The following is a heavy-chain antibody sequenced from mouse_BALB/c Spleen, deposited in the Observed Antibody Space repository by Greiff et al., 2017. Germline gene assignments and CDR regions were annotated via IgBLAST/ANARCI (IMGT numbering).Heavy chain of an antibody. J-gene: IGHJ2*01. CDR2: IRSKSNNYAT. CDR1: GFTFNTYA. D-gene: IGHD2-1*01. V-gene: IGHV10-1*02. CDR3: VRSFYYGNYDYFDY. Sequence: EVKLMESGGGLVQPKGSLKLSCAASGFTFNTYAMNWVRQAPGKGLEWVARIRSKSNNYATYYADSVKDRFTISRDDSQSMLYLQMNNLKTEDTAMYYCVRSFYYGNYDYFDYWGQGTTLTVSS.